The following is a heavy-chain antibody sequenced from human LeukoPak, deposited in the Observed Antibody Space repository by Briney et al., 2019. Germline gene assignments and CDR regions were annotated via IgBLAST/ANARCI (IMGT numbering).Heavy chain of an antibody. Sequence: SVKVSCKASGGTFSSYAISWVRPAPGQGLEWMGGIIPIFGTANYAQKFQGRVTITTDESTSTAYMELGSLRSEDTAVYYCARVGEGTTVTTFFRVFDIWGQGTMVTVSS. V-gene: IGHV1-69*05. CDR1: GGTFSSYA. D-gene: IGHD4-17*01. CDR2: IIPIFGTA. CDR3: ARVGEGTTVTTFFRVFDI. J-gene: IGHJ3*02.